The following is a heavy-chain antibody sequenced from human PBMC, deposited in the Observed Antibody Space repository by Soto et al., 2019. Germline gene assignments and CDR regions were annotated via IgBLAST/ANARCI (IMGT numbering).Heavy chain of an antibody. Sequence: QVQLVQSGAEVKKPGSSVKVSCKASGGTFSSYAISWVXXXXXXGXEWMGGIIPIFGTANYAQKFQGRVTITADXSTSXAYMELXSXRXXDTAVXYXAREIGGYCSGGSCSLDYWGQGTLVTVSS. CDR1: GGTFSSYA. J-gene: IGHJ4*02. V-gene: IGHV1-69*12. CDR2: IIPIFGTA. CDR3: AREIGGYCSGGSCSLDY. D-gene: IGHD2-15*01.